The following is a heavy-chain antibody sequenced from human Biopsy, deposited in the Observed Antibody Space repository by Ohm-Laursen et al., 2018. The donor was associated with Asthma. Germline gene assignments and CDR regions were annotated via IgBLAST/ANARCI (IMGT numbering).Heavy chain of an antibody. J-gene: IGHJ6*02. Sequence: SLRLSCAASRFTYEVHWVRQAPGRGLEWVGVIWFDGSKKYYADSVKGRFTISRDNSKKMLYLQMNSLRAEDTAVYYCATNSGAYKNSLGDGLDVWGQGTTVIVSS. V-gene: IGHV3-33*08. D-gene: IGHD1-26*01. CDR2: IWFDGSKK. CDR1: RFTYE. CDR3: ATNSGAYKNSLGDGLDV.